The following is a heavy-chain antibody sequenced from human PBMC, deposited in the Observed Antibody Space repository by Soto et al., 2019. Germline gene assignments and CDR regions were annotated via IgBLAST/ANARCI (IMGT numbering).Heavy chain of an antibody. CDR2: IIGSGNTI. CDR1: GFSVTKYD. Sequence: GGVLRLSCVVSGFSVTKYDMIWVRQAPLKGQEWGSGIIGSGNTIEYTASLKGRFTTSRDNSKPTVYLQMDGLRAEDTAMYYCEKDDVAGDGLWNVSEWGQGRPVTAS. D-gene: IGHD2-21*02. CDR3: EKDDVAGDGLWNVSE. V-gene: IGHV3-23*01. J-gene: IGHJ4*02.